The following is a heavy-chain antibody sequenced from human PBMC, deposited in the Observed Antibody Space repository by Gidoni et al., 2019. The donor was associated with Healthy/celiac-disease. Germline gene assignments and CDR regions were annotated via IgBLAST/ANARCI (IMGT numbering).Heavy chain of an antibody. Sequence: EVQLVESGGGLVKPGGSLRLSCAASGFTFSSYSMNWVRQAPGKGLEWVSSISSSSSYIYYADSVKGRFTISRDNAKNSLYLQMNSLRAEDTAVYYCARALVVPAAIRRYYYYYMDVWGKGTTVTVSS. V-gene: IGHV3-21*01. D-gene: IGHD2-2*02. CDR2: ISSSSSYI. J-gene: IGHJ6*03. CDR3: ARALVVPAAIRRYYYYYMDV. CDR1: GFTFSSYS.